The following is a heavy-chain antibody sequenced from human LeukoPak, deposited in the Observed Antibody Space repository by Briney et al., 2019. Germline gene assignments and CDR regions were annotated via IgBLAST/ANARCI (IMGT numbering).Heavy chain of an antibody. CDR2: IYSGGST. V-gene: IGHV3-53*01. J-gene: IGHJ6*02. Sequence: GGSLRLSCAASGFTVSSNYMSWVRQAPGKGLEWVSVIYSGGSTYYADSVKGRFTISRDNSKNTLYLQMNSLRAEDTAVYYCAKENDILTKDYGMDVWGQGTTVTVSS. CDR1: GFTVSSNY. D-gene: IGHD3-9*01. CDR3: AKENDILTKDYGMDV.